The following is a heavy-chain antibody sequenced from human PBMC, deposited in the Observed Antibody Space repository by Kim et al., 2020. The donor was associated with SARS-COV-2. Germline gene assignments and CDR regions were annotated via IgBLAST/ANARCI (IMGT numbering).Heavy chain of an antibody. CDR1: GYTFTSYD. J-gene: IGHJ4*02. CDR2: MNPNSGNT. D-gene: IGHD6-19*01. Sequence: ASVKVSCKASGYTFTSYDINWVRQATGQGLEWMGWMNPNSGNTGYAQKFQGRVSMTRKTTITTAYMELNSLGSEDTGVYYCARVGEAAVAPDYWGQGTLVTVSS. V-gene: IGHV1-8*01. CDR3: ARVGEAAVAPDY.